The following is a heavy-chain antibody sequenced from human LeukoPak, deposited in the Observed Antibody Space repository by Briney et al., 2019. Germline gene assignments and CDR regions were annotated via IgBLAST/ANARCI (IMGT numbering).Heavy chain of an antibody. CDR3: ARVGHHRRITIFGVVLDWFDP. V-gene: IGHV1-18*01. CDR2: ISAYNGNT. J-gene: IGHJ5*02. Sequence: ASVKVSCKASGYTFTSYGISWVRQAPGQGLEWMGWISAYNGNTNYAQKLQGRVTMTTDTSTSTAYMELRSLRSDDTAVYYCARVGHHRRITIFGVVLDWFDPWGQGTLVTVSS. CDR1: GYTFTSYG. D-gene: IGHD3-3*01.